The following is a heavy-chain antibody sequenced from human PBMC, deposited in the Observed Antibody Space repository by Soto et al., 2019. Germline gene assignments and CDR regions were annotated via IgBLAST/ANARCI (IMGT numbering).Heavy chain of an antibody. D-gene: IGHD2-15*01. Sequence: GGSLRLSCAASGFTFSSYWMSWVRQAPGKGLEWVANIKQDGSEKYYVDSVKGRFTISRDNAKNSLYLQMNSLRAEDTAVYYCARVLGYCSGGSCYRNFDYWGQGTLVTVSS. CDR2: IKQDGSEK. V-gene: IGHV3-7*01. CDR3: ARVLGYCSGGSCYRNFDY. CDR1: GFTFSSYW. J-gene: IGHJ4*02.